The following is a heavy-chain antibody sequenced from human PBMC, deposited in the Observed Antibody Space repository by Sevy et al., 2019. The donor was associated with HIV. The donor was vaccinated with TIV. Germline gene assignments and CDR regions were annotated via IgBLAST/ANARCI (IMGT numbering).Heavy chain of an antibody. D-gene: IGHD6-19*01. V-gene: IGHV2-5*01. Sequence: SGPTLVNPTQTLTPTCTFSGFSFNTAGVGVGWIRQPPGKALEWLALIHWNDDKYYNPSLSSRLTITKDTSENEVVLTMANMGPEDTATYFCAHRSYTSGWYKVHFDPWGQGTLVTVSS. CDR1: GFSFNTAGVG. CDR2: IHWNDDK. CDR3: AHRSYTSGWYKVHFDP. J-gene: IGHJ5*02.